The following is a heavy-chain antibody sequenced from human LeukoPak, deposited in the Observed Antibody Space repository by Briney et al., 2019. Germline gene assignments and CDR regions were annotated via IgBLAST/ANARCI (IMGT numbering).Heavy chain of an antibody. D-gene: IGHD4-11*01. J-gene: IGHJ4*02. CDR3: ARGYSKADY. CDR2: IYYTGST. CDR1: GGSINNYY. V-gene: IGHV4-59*08. Sequence: SETLSLTCTVSGGSINNYYWSWVRQPPGAGLEWLAYIYYTGSTNYNPSLKTRLTISVDTSKNQFSLRLNSVTAADTAVYYCARGYSKADYWGQGTLVTVSS.